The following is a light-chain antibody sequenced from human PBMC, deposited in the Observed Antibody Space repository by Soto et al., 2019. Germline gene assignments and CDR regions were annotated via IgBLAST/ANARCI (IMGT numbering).Light chain of an antibody. CDR3: MQALQTPPA. CDR2: LGS. V-gene: IGKV2-28*01. J-gene: IGKJ5*01. CDR1: QSLLHSNGYNY. Sequence: DVVMTQSPLSLPVTLGQPASISCRSSQSLLHSNGYNYLDWYLQKPGQSPQLLIYLGSNRSSGAPDRFSGSGSGTDFTLKISRVEAEDVGVYYCMQALQTPPAFGQGTRLEIK.